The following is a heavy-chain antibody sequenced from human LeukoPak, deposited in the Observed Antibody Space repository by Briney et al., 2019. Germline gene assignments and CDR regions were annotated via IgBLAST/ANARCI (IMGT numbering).Heavy chain of an antibody. Sequence: PSETLSLTCGVSGGAITNYYWNWIRQAPGKGLEWIGSIYSSGSSYYSPSFKSRATMSIDRSQNHFSLRLTSVTAADTAVYYCARDPPGGIGEYFQHWGQGTLVTVSS. D-gene: IGHD2-15*01. V-gene: IGHV4-39*07. CDR1: GGAITNYY. CDR3: ARDPPGGIGEYFQH. CDR2: IYSSGSS. J-gene: IGHJ1*01.